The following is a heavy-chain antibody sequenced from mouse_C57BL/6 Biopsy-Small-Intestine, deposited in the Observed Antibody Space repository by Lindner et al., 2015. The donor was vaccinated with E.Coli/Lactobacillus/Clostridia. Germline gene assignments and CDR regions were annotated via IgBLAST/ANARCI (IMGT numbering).Heavy chain of an antibody. V-gene: IGHV10-1*01. CDR3: VRQRGQLYYGSSYWYFDV. D-gene: IGHD1-1*01. Sequence: VQLQESGGGLVQPEGSLKLSCAASGFSFNTYAMNWVRQAPGKGLEWVARIRSKSNNYATYYADSVKDRFTISRDDSESMLYLQMNNLKTEDTAMYYCVRQRGQLYYGSSYWYFDVWGTGTTVTVSS. J-gene: IGHJ1*03. CDR2: IRSKSNNYAT. CDR1: GFSFNTYA.